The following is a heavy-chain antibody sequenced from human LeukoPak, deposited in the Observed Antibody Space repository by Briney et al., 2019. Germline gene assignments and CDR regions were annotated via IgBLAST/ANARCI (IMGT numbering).Heavy chain of an antibody. J-gene: IGHJ4*02. CDR2: IYPADSTA. D-gene: IGHD3-9*01. CDR1: GYSFTTYW. CDR3: ARLGILTGYSN. Sequence: GESLKISCKASGYSFTTYWIGWVRQMPGKGLEWMGIIYPADSTAHYSPSFQGQVTISADKSISTAYLQWSSLKASDTAMYYCARLGILTGYSNWGQGALVTVSS. V-gene: IGHV5-51*01.